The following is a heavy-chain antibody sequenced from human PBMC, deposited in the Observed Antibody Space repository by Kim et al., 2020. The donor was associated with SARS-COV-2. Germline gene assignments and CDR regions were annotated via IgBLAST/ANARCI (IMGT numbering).Heavy chain of an antibody. J-gene: IGHJ4*02. CDR2: SSQ. Sequence: SSQPYADSVKGRFTVSRDNDKNTLYLQMNNLRAEDTAMYYCASRIYTSFDSWGQGTLVTVSS. V-gene: IGHV3-74*01. CDR3: ASRIYTSFDS.